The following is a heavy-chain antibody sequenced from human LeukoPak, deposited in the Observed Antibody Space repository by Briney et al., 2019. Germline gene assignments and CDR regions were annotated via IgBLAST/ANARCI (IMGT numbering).Heavy chain of an antibody. D-gene: IGHD3-10*01. CDR3: ARDQSDYYGSGSYSEGSY. CDR2: ISSSSGTI. CDR1: GFTFSTYS. Sequence: GGSLRLSCAASGFTFSTYSMKWVRQAPGKGLEWVSYISSSSGTIYYADSVKGRFTISRDNAKNSLYLQMNGLRDEDAAVYYCARDQSDYYGSGSYSEGSYWGQGTLVTVSS. J-gene: IGHJ4*02. V-gene: IGHV3-48*02.